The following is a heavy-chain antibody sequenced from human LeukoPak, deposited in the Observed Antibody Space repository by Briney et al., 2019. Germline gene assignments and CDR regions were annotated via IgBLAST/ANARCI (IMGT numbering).Heavy chain of an antibody. Sequence: NPSETLSLTCTVSGDSISSYYWSWIRQPPGKGLEWIGYIYHSGSTNYNPSLKGRVTISADTSKDQFSLKLASVTAADTAVYYCATGYSSTWYYFDYWGQGTLVTVSS. CDR3: ATGYSSTWYYFDY. D-gene: IGHD6-13*01. CDR2: IYHSGST. J-gene: IGHJ4*02. CDR1: GDSISSYY. V-gene: IGHV4-59*01.